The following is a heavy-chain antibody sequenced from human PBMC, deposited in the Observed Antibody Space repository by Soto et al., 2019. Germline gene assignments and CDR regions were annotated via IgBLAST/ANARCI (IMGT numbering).Heavy chain of an antibody. D-gene: IGHD3-22*01. CDR1: GFTFSDYY. CDR3: ARTVVVTPYYFDY. J-gene: IGHJ4*02. V-gene: IGHV3-11*06. Sequence: GGSRRLSCAASGFTFSDYYMSWIRQSPGKGLEWVSYISSSSSYTNYADSVKGRFTISRDNAKNSLYLQMNSLRAEDTAVYYCARTVVVTPYYFDYWGQGTLVTVSS. CDR2: ISSSSSYT.